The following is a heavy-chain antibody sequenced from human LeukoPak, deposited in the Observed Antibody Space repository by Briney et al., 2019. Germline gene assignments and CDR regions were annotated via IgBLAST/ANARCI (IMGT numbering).Heavy chain of an antibody. CDR2: ISGSGGST. V-gene: IGHV3-23*01. CDR1: GFTFSSYA. D-gene: IGHD5-18*01. CDR3: AKDRPRYGYGYGELDGMDV. Sequence: GGSLRLSCAASGFTFSSYAMSWVRQAPGKGLEWVSAISGSGGSTYYADSVKGRFTISRDNSKNTLYLQMNSLRAEDTAVYYCAKDRPRYGYGYGELDGMDVWGQGTTVTVSS. J-gene: IGHJ6*02.